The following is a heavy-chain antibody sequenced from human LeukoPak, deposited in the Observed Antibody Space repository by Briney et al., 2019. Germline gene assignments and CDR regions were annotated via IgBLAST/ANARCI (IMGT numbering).Heavy chain of an antibody. J-gene: IGHJ4*02. V-gene: IGHV1-2*02. CDR1: GYTFTGYY. Sequence: ASVKVSCKASGYTFTGYYMHWVRQAPGQGLEWMGWINPNSGGTNYAQKFQGRVTMTRDTSISTAYMELSRLRSDDTAVYYCARDEYSSSSGCDYWGQGTLVTVSS. CDR3: ARDEYSSSSGCDY. CDR2: INPNSGGT. D-gene: IGHD6-6*01.